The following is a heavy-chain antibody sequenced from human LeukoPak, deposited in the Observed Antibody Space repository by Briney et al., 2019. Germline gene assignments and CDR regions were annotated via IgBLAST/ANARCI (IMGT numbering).Heavy chain of an antibody. V-gene: IGHV3-64*01. D-gene: IGHD5-18*01. CDR1: GFTFSSYA. Sequence: PGGSLRLSCAASGFTFSSYAMHWVRQAPGKGLEYVSAISSNGGSTYYANSVKGRFTISRDNSKNTLYLQMGSLRAEDMAVYYCARDLQRWGQGTLVTVSS. CDR3: ARDLQR. CDR2: ISSNGGST. J-gene: IGHJ4*02.